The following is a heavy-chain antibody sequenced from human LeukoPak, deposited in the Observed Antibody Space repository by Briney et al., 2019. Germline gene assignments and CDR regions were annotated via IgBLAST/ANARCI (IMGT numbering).Heavy chain of an antibody. CDR1: GGSISSYY. D-gene: IGHD6-19*01. V-gene: IGHV4-59*01. CDR3: ARASYSSGWSPFDY. CDR2: IYHSGST. Sequence: SETLSLTCTVSGGSISSYYWSWIRQPPGKGLEWIGYIYHSGSTNYNPSLKSRVTISVDTPKNQFSLKLSSVTAADTAVYYCARASYSSGWSPFDYWGQGTPVTVSS. J-gene: IGHJ4*02.